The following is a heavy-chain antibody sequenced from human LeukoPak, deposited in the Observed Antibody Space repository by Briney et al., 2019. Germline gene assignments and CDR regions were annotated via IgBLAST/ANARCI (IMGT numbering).Heavy chain of an antibody. CDR1: GGSFSGYY. Sequence: SETLSLTCAVHGGSFSGYYWSWIRQPPGKGLEWIGEINHSGSTNYNPSLKSRVTISVDTSKNQFSLKLSSVTAADTAVYYCARGLKYILTGYYNPPDFDYWGQGTLVTVSS. CDR3: ARGLKYILTGYYNPPDFDY. J-gene: IGHJ4*02. V-gene: IGHV4-34*01. CDR2: INHSGST. D-gene: IGHD3-9*01.